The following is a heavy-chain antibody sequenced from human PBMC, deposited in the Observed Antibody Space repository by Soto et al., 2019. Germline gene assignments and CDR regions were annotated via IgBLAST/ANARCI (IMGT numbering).Heavy chain of an antibody. V-gene: IGHV1-8*01. D-gene: IGHD3-10*01. J-gene: IGHJ4*02. CDR2: MNPNSGNT. CDR3: AREPKESFYFDY. CDR1: GYTFTEND. Sequence: QVQLVQSGAEVKRPGASVKVSCKASGYTFTENDINWVRQATGQGLEWMGWMNPNSGNTGYAQKFQGRVTVTRDTSTSTANMELASLTSEDTAVYYCAREPKESFYFDYWGQGTLVTVSS.